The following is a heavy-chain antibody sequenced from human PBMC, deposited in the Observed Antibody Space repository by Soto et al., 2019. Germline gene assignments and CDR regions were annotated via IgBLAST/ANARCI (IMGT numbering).Heavy chain of an antibody. CDR1: GGSINNHY. Sequence: SETLSLTCTVSGGSINNHYWSWIRQPPGQGQKWIGYIYYSGSTNYNPSLKSRVTMSVDTSKNQFSLKLSFLTAADTAIYYCARANWFFDYWGQGTLVTVSS. CDR3: ARANWFFDY. V-gene: IGHV4-59*11. J-gene: IGHJ4*02. CDR2: IYYSGST. D-gene: IGHD7-27*01.